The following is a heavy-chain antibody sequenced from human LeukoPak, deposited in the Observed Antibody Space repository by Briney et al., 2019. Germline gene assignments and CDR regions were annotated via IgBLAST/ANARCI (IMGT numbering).Heavy chain of an antibody. J-gene: IGHJ6*02. CDR3: ARHQWYRRMTYYYYGMDV. CDR2: IYYSGST. Sequence: TSETLSLTCTVSGGSISSGGYYWSWIRQPPGKGLEWIGYIYYSGSTNYNPSLKSRVTISVDTSKNQFSLKLSSVTAADTAVYYCARHQWYRRMTYYYYGMDVWGQGTTVTVSS. V-gene: IGHV4-61*08. CDR1: GGSISSGGYY. D-gene: IGHD2-15*01.